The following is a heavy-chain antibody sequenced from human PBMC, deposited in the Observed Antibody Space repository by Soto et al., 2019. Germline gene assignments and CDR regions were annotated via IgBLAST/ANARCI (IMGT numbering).Heavy chain of an antibody. CDR1: GFTFSGYA. Sequence: GGSLRLSCAASGFTFSGYAMSWVRQAPGKGLEWVSSISGSGGGTYYADSVKGRFTFSRDNSKNTLYLQMNSLRAEDTAVYYCAKFGMATTKRSPPYYIDYWGHGALVTVSS. CDR2: ISGSGGGT. J-gene: IGHJ4*01. D-gene: IGHD1-1*01. V-gene: IGHV3-23*01. CDR3: AKFGMATTKRSPPYYIDY.